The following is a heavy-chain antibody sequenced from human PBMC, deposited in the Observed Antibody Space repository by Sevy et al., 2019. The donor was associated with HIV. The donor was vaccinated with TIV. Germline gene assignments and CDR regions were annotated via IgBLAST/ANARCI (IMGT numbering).Heavy chain of an antibody. D-gene: IGHD5-18*01. CDR2: ISYSGST. CDR1: GGSVSSGTYH. CDR3: ARDGNRAMFYFDQ. Sequence: SETLSLTCTISGGSVSSGTYHWSWIRQPPGKGLEWIGYISYSGSTKYNPSLMGRVTISGDTSSNQFFLKLCSVTAADTAVYYCARDGNRAMFYFDQWGQGTLVTVSS. J-gene: IGHJ4*02. V-gene: IGHV4-61*01.